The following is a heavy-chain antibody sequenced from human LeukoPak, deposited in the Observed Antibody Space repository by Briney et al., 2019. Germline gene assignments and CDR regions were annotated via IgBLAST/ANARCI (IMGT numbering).Heavy chain of an antibody. CDR2: IKQDGSEE. V-gene: IGHV3-7*05. Sequence: PGGSLRLSCAASGFTFSSYWMSWVGQAPGKGLEWGANIKQDGSEEVYVDSVKGRFTISRDNAKNSLFLQLNTLRAEDTAVYYCARDPYSSTWSYGMDVWGQGTTVTVSS. CDR1: GFTFSSYW. D-gene: IGHD6-6*01. CDR3: ARDPYSSTWSYGMDV. J-gene: IGHJ6*02.